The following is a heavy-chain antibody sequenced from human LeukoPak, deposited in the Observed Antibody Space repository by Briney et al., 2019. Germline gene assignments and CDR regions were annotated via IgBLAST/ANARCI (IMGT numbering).Heavy chain of an antibody. D-gene: IGHD3-10*01. CDR2: INQGGSEK. CDR3: ARPYGSGSYYFDY. J-gene: IGHJ4*02. CDR1: GFPFSSYY. V-gene: IGHV3-7*01. Sequence: GGSLRLSCAASGFPFSSYYMSWVRQAPGKGLEWVANINQGGSEKYYVESVKDRFTISRDNAKNSLYLQMSSLRAEDTAVYYCARPYGSGSYYFDYWGQGTLVTVSS.